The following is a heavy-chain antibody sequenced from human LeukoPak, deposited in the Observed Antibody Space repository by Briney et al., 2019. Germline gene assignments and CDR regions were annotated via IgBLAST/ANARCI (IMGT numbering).Heavy chain of an antibody. CDR2: IIPNFGTA. V-gene: IGHV1-69*05. CDR3: AKGKDIVVVPAAMPTWFDP. Sequence: SVKVSCKASGGTFTSYDMSWVRQAPGQGLEWMGGIIPNFGTANYAQKFQGRVTITRDESTSTAYMELSRLRSEDTAVYYCAKGKDIVVVPAAMPTWFDPWGQGTLVTVSS. CDR1: GGTFTSYD. J-gene: IGHJ5*02. D-gene: IGHD2-2*01.